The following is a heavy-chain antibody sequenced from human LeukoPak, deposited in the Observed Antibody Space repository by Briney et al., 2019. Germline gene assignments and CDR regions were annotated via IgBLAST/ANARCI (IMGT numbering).Heavy chain of an antibody. D-gene: IGHD7-27*01. CDR1: GFSLNASGMC. CDR3: ARMNRGNYFDY. J-gene: IGHJ4*02. Sequence: SGPALVKPTQTLTLTCTFSGFSLNASGMCVSWIRQRPVKALEWLARIDWDDDTYYSTSLNTRLTISKDTSKNQVVLTMTNMDPVDTATYYCARMNRGNYFDYWGQGTLVTVSS. V-gene: IGHV2-70*11. CDR2: IDWDDDT.